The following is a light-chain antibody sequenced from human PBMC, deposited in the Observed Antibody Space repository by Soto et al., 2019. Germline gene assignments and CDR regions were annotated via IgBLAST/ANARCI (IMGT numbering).Light chain of an antibody. V-gene: IGKV2-28*01. J-gene: IGKJ1*01. CDR1: QSLLHSNGYNY. Sequence: DIVMTQSPLSLPVTPGEPASISCRSSQSLLHSNGYNYLDWYLQKPGQSPQLLIYLCSSRASGVPDRFGGGGSGTDFTLKISRVEAEDVGIYYWMQALQTPPTFGQGTKVEIK. CDR3: MQALQTPPT. CDR2: LCS.